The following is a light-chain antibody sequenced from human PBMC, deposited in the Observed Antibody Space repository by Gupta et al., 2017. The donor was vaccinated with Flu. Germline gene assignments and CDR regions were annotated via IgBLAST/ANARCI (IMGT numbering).Light chain of an antibody. J-gene: IGLJ3*02. CDR3: QSYDSSLSGSV. CDR1: SSNIGAGYD. V-gene: IGLV1-40*01. Sequence: HSVLTQPPTVSGAPGQRLTIPCTGSSSNIGAGYDVHWYQQLPGTAPKLLIYGNSNRPSGVPDRFSGSKSGTSASLAITGLQAEDEADYYCQSYDSSLSGSVFGGGTKLTVL. CDR2: GNS.